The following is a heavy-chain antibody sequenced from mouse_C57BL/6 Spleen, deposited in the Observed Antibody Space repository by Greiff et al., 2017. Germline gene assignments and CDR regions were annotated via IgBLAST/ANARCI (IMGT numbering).Heavy chain of an antibody. CDR1: GYTFTSYG. CDR3: ATTVVATYWYFDV. V-gene: IGHV1-81*01. CDR2: IYPRSGNT. J-gene: IGHJ1*03. Sequence: QVQLQQSGAELARPGASVKLSCKASGYTFTSYGISWVKQRTGQGLEWIGEIYPRSGNTYYNEKFKGKATLTADKSSSTAYMELRSLTSEDSAVYFCATTVVATYWYFDVWGTGTTVTVSS. D-gene: IGHD1-1*01.